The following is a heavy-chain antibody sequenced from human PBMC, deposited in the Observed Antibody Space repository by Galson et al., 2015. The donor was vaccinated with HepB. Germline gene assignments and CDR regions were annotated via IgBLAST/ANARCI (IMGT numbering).Heavy chain of an antibody. Sequence: PALVKPTQTLTLTCTFSGFSLRTSGMRVSWIRQPPGKALEWLARIDWDDDKFYSTSLKTRLTISRDSSKTQVVLTMTNMDPVDTATYYCARHYCSGGSCYFDYWGQGTLVTVSS. CDR2: IDWDDDK. CDR1: GFSLRTSGMR. D-gene: IGHD2-15*01. CDR3: ARHYCSGGSCYFDY. J-gene: IGHJ4*02. V-gene: IGHV2-70*04.